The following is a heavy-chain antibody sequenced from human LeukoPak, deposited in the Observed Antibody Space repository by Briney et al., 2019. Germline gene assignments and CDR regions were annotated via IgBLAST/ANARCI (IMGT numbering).Heavy chain of an antibody. J-gene: IGHJ5*02. Sequence: SETLSLTCAVYGGSFSGYYWSWIRQPPGKGLEWIGEINHSGSTNYNPSLKSRVTISVDTSKNQFSLKLSSATAADTAVYYCARGPVPAAKVSWFDPWGQGTLVTVSS. V-gene: IGHV4-34*01. CDR3: ARGPVPAAKVSWFDP. CDR2: INHSGST. CDR1: GGSFSGYY. D-gene: IGHD2-2*01.